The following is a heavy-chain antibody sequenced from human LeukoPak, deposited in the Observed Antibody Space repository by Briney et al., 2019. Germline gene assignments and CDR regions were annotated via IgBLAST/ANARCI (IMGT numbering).Heavy chain of an antibody. D-gene: IGHD2-15*01. J-gene: IGHJ6*03. CDR3: ARFSVAGDMDV. V-gene: IGHV5-51*01. CDR2: IYPGDSDT. CDR1: GYSFNTYW. Sequence: GESLKIFCKGSGYSFNTYWIGWVRQMPGKGLEWMGIIYPGDSDTRYSPSFQGQVTISADKSISTAYPQWSSLKASDTAMYYCARFSVAGDMDVWGKGTTVTVSS.